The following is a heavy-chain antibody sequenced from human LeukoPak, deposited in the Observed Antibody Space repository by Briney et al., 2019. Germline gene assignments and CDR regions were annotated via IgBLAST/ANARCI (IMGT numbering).Heavy chain of an antibody. CDR3: ARDGVAAPDY. CDR2: INSDGRST. Sequence: GGSLRLSCAASGYTFYNYAVTWVRQAPGKGLVWVSRINSDGRSTTYADSVKGRFTISRDNAKNTLYLQLNSLRAEDTAVYFCARDGVAAPDYWGQGTLVTVSS. V-gene: IGHV3-74*01. J-gene: IGHJ4*02. CDR1: GYTFYNYA. D-gene: IGHD3-3*01.